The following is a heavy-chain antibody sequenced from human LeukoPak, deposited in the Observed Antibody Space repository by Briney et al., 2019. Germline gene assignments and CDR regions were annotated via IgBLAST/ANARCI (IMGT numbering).Heavy chain of an antibody. D-gene: IGHD2-15*01. V-gene: IGHV4-38-2*01. CDR3: ARCPYCSGGSCYSGYYYYMDL. CDR2: IYHSGST. J-gene: IGHJ6*03. Sequence: PSETLSPTCAASGYSISSGYYWGWIRQPPGKGLEWIGSIYHSGSTHYNPSLKSRVTISVDTSKNQFSLKLSSVTAADTAVYYCARCPYCSGGSCYSGYYYYMDLWGKGTTVTVSS. CDR1: GYSISSGYY.